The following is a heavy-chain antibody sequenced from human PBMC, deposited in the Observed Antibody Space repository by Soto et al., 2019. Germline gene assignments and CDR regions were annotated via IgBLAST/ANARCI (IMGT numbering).Heavy chain of an antibody. V-gene: IGHV4-34*01. CDR1: GGSFSGYY. Sequence: PSETLSLTCAVYGGSFSGYYWSWIRQPPGKGLEWIGEINHSGSTNYNPSLKSRVTISVDTSKNQFSLKLSSVTAADTAVYYCARAPAYDFWSGYYTPASKRFNXFDPRGQGTLVTVSS. CDR3: ARAPAYDFWSGYYTPASKRFNXFDP. J-gene: IGHJ5*02. D-gene: IGHD3-3*01. CDR2: INHSGST.